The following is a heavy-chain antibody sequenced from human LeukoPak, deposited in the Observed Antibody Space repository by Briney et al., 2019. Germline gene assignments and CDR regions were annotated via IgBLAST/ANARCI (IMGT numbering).Heavy chain of an antibody. CDR3: NGYYYDSSGYYPDAFDI. D-gene: IGHD3-22*01. J-gene: IGHJ3*02. CDR1: GGSISSGGYY. V-gene: IGHV4-31*03. Sequence: SETLSLTCTVSGGSISSGGYYWSWIRQHPGKGLEWIGYIYYSGSTYYNPSLKSRVTISVDTSKNQFSLKLSSVTAADTAVYYCNGYYYDSSGYYPDAFDIWGQGTMVTVSS. CDR2: IYYSGST.